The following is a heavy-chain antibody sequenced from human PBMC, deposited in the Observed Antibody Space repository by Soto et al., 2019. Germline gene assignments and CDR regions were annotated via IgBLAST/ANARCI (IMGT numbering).Heavy chain of an antibody. Sequence: SETLSLTCXXSGASISGFYWSWIRKSAGKGLEWIGRIYATGTTDYNPSLKSRVMMSVDTSKKQFSLKLRSVTAADTAVYYCVRDGTKTLRDWFDPWGQGISVTVSS. CDR3: VRDGTKTLRDWFDP. CDR2: IYATGTT. CDR1: GASISGFY. J-gene: IGHJ5*02. V-gene: IGHV4-4*07. D-gene: IGHD1-1*01.